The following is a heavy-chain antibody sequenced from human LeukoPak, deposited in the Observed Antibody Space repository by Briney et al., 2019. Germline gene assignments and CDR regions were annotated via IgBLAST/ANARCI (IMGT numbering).Heavy chain of an antibody. CDR2: ISGSSTTI. D-gene: IGHD5-24*01. Sequence: GGSLRLSCAASGFTFSSYSMTWARQAPGKGLEWVSYISGSSTTIKYPNSVEGRFTISRDNAKNSLYLQMNSLRDEDTAIYYCARSDNAYSDYWGQGTLVSVSS. CDR1: GFTFSSYS. CDR3: ARSDNAYSDY. J-gene: IGHJ4*02. V-gene: IGHV3-48*02.